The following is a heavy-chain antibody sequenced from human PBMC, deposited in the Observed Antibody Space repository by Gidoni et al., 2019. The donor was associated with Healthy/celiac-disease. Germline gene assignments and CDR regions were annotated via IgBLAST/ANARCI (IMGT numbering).Heavy chain of an antibody. CDR2: IYYSGST. J-gene: IGHJ3*02. V-gene: IGHV4-59*01. D-gene: IGHD5-12*01. Sequence: QVQLQESGPGLVKPSETLSLTCTVSGGSISSYYWSWIRQPPGKGLEWIGYIYYSGSTNYNPSLKSRVTISVDTSKNQFSLKLSSVTAADTAVYYCARDGSELGYDSAFDIWGQGTMVTVSS. CDR1: GGSISSYY. CDR3: ARDGSELGYDSAFDI.